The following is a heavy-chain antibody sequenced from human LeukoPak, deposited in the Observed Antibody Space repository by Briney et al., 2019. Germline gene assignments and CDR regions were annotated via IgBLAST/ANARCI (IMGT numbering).Heavy chain of an antibody. CDR2: INPNTGGT. V-gene: IGHV1-2*02. J-gene: IGHJ6*03. CDR1: GYAFTDYY. D-gene: IGHD3-22*01. Sequence: ASVKVSCKTSGYAFTDYYVHWVRQAPGQGLDWLGRINPNTGGTKYAQKFQGRVTMTRDTSISTPYLELSSLTSDDTAVYYCARDPKNFYDSKFAYYHMDVWGKGATVTISS. CDR3: ARDPKNFYDSKFAYYHMDV.